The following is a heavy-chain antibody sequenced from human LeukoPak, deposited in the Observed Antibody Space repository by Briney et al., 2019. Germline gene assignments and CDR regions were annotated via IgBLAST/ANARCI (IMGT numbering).Heavy chain of an antibody. D-gene: IGHD6-13*01. J-gene: IGHJ4*02. Sequence: GGSLRLSCAASGFTFSSYAMHWVRQAPGKGLEWVAVISYDGSNKYYADSVKGRFTISRDNSKNTLYLQMNSLRAEDTAVYYCARDRQLGFWGQGTLVTVSS. V-gene: IGHV3-30*04. CDR2: ISYDGSNK. CDR1: GFTFSSYA. CDR3: ARDRQLGF.